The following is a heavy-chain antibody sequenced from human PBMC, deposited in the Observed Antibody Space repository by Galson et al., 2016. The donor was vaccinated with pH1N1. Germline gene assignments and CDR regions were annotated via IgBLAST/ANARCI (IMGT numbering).Heavy chain of an antibody. D-gene: IGHD3-10*01. CDR3: ARSVGSGISY. Sequence: SLRLSCAASGFTFSSFWMHWVRQAPGKGLEWVANIKEDGSEIYYVDSVKGRFTISRDNAKNSLYLQMNSLRAEDTAVHYCARSVGSGISYWGQGILVTVSS. J-gene: IGHJ4*02. CDR2: IKEDGSEI. V-gene: IGHV3-7*01. CDR1: GFTFSSFW.